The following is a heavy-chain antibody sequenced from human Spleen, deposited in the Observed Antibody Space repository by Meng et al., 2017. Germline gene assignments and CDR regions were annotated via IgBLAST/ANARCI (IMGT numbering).Heavy chain of an antibody. CDR2: IHYSGST. CDR1: GGSVSSGSYY. J-gene: IGHJ4*02. D-gene: IGHD6-25*01. Sequence: SETLSLTCTVSGGSVSSGSYYWGWIRQPPGKGLEWIGSIHYSGSTYYNPSLKSRVAISVETSKNQFSLKLNSVTAADTAVYYCARDPGSTGWPFDYWGQGTRVTVSS. V-gene: IGHV4-39*07. CDR3: ARDPGSTGWPFDY.